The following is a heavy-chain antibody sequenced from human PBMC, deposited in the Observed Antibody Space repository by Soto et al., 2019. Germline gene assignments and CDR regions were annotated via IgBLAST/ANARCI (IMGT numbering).Heavy chain of an antibody. V-gene: IGHV3-48*01. Sequence: GGSLRLSCAASGFTFSSYAMSWVRQAPGKGLEWVSYISSSSSTIYYADSVKGRFTISRDNAKNSLYLQMNSLRAEDTAVYYCARETTVSSYYMDVWGKGTTVTVSS. J-gene: IGHJ6*03. CDR2: ISSSSSTI. CDR3: ARETTVSSYYMDV. CDR1: GFTFSSYA. D-gene: IGHD4-4*01.